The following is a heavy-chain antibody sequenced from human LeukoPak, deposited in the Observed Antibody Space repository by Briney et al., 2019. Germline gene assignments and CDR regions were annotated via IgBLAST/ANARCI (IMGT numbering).Heavy chain of an antibody. J-gene: IGHJ4*02. Sequence: NSSETLSLTCAVYRGSFIGYHWSWIRQPPGKGLEWIGEISHSGSTNYNPSLRSRVSISVDTSKNQFSLKLSSVTAADTAVYYCARVEVGATNFDYWGQGTLVTVSS. CDR2: ISHSGST. CDR1: RGSFIGYH. V-gene: IGHV4-34*01. D-gene: IGHD1-26*01. CDR3: ARVEVGATNFDY.